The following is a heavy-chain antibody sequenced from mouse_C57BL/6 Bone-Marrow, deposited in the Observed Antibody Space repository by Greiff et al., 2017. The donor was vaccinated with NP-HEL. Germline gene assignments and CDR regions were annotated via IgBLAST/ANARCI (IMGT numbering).Heavy chain of an antibody. CDR2: IHPNSGST. CDR1: GYTFTSYW. D-gene: IGHD1-1*01. V-gene: IGHV1-64*01. J-gene: IGHJ2*01. Sequence: VQLQQPGAELVKPGASVKLSCKASGYTFTSYWMHWVKQRPGQGLEWIGMIHPNSGSTNYNEKFKSKATLTVDKSSSTAYMQLSSLTSEDSAVYYFSTRDYYGSIYSFYYFDYWGQGTTLTVSS. CDR3: STRDYYGSIYSFYYFDY.